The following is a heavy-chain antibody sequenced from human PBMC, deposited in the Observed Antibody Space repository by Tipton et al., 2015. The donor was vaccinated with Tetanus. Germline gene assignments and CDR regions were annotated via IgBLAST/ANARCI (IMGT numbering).Heavy chain of an antibody. CDR1: GGSIGRYY. J-gene: IGHJ4*02. V-gene: IGHV4-4*07. CDR2: TQASGST. CDR3: ARDGPPFDY. Sequence: LRLSCSVSGGSIGRYYWSWIRQSAGKGLEWVGRTQASGSTVYNPSLKSRVTMSVDTSNNQFSLKVTSLTAADTAVYYCARDGPPFDYWGQGILVTVSS.